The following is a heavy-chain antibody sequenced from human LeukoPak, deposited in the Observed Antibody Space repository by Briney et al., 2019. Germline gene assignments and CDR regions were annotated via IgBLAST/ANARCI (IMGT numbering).Heavy chain of an antibody. V-gene: IGHV3-15*01. D-gene: IGHD2/OR15-2a*01. CDR2: TKSKTDGGTT. CDR1: GFTFSNAW. Sequence: PGGSERLSCAASGFTFSNAWMSWVRQAPGKGLEWVGRTKSKTDGGTTDYAAPVKGRFTISRDDSKNTLYLQMNSLKTEDTAVYYCTTLNSIWGQGSLVTVSS. J-gene: IGHJ4*02. CDR3: TTLNSI.